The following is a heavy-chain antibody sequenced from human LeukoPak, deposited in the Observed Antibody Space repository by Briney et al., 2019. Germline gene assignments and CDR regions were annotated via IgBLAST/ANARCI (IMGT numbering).Heavy chain of an antibody. D-gene: IGHD3-10*01. J-gene: IGHJ3*02. CDR3: ARHGGAFDI. CDR2: IKRDGSEK. CDR1: GFTFSTYW. V-gene: IGHV3-7*01. Sequence: PGGSLRLSCAAAGFTFSTYWMSWARQAPGKGPEWVAYIKRDGSEKDYLDSVKGRFTISRDNAKNSLYLQMNSLRGEDTAVYYCARHGGAFDIWGQGTLVTVSS.